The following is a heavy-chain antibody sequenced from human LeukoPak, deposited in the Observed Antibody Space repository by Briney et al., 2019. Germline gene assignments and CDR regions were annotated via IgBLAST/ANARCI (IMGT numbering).Heavy chain of an antibody. CDR2: INPSGGST. CDR3: ARAGGGYDFWSGYHYYYMDV. V-gene: IGHV1-46*01. J-gene: IGHJ6*03. CDR1: GYTFTSYY. D-gene: IGHD3-3*01. Sequence: GASVKVSCKASGYTFTSYYKHWVRQAPGQGLEWMGIINPSGGSTSYAQKFQGRVTMTRDMSTSTVYMELSSLRSEDTAVYYCARAGGGYDFWSGYHYYYMDVWGKGTTVTVSS.